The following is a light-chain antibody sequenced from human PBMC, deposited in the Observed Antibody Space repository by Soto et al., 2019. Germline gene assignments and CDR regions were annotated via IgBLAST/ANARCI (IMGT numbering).Light chain of an antibody. CDR2: EVT. V-gene: IGLV2-8*01. CDR3: SSSAGSTTVV. J-gene: IGLJ2*01. CDR1: SSDVGGYNY. Sequence: QSVLTRPPSASGSPGQSVTISCTGTSSDVGGYNYVSWYQQHPGKAPKLMIYEVTKRPSGVPDRFSGSKSGNTASLTVSGLQAEDEADYYCSSSAGSTTVVFGGGTKVTVL.